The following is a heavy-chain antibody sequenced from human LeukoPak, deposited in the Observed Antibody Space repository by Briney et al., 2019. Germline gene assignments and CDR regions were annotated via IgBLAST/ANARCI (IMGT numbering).Heavy chain of an antibody. J-gene: IGHJ1*01. CDR1: GGSFSGYY. Sequence: PSETLSLTCAVYGGSFSGYYWSWIRQPPGKGLEWIGEINHSGSTNYNPSLMSRVTISVDTSKNQFSLKLSSVTAADTAVYYCARGQNIVVVTAIQSEYFQHWGQGTLVTVSS. D-gene: IGHD2-21*02. CDR2: INHSGST. CDR3: ARGQNIVVVTAIQSEYFQH. V-gene: IGHV4-34*01.